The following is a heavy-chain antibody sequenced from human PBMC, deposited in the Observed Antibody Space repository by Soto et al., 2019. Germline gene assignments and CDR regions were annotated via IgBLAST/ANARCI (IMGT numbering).Heavy chain of an antibody. CDR3: ARARWYDAFDV. Sequence: SETLSLTCAVSGFFISSGNYWGWIRKPPGKGLEWIGSIFHGGNTYYNPSLKSRLTISVDMSKNQFSLKLNSVTAADTAVYYCARARWYDAFDVWGQGTVVTVSS. V-gene: IGHV4-38-2*01. J-gene: IGHJ3*01. D-gene: IGHD2-15*01. CDR1: GFFISSGNY. CDR2: IFHGGNT.